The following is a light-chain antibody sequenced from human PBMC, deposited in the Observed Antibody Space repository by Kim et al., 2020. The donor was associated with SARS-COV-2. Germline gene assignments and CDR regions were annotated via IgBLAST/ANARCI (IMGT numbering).Light chain of an antibody. CDR1: QSIGDS. CDR3: HQSNTLPRT. V-gene: IGKV6D-21*02. CDR2: YAS. Sequence: VTPKEKVTITCRASQSIGDSIHWYPQRTDQSPKLLIKYASQSVSGVPSRFSGSGSGTDFTLTIKGLEAEDAAAYYCHQSNTLPRTFGQGTKVDIK. J-gene: IGKJ1*01.